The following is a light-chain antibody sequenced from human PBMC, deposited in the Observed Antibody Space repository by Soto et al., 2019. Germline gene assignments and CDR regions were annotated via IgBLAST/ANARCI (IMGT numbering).Light chain of an antibody. CDR3: SSYTSTNTLV. Sequence: QSALTQPASASGSPGQSITISCTGTRSDVGGYNFVSWYQQHPGKVPKLLIYDVTHRPSGVSNRFSASKSANTASLTISGLQAEDEADYYCSSYTSTNTLVFGGGTKLTVL. J-gene: IGLJ2*01. V-gene: IGLV2-14*01. CDR2: DVT. CDR1: RSDVGGYNF.